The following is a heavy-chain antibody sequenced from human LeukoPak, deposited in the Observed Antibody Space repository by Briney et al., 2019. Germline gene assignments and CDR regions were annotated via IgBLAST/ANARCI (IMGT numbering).Heavy chain of an antibody. CDR2: VNPSGDST. CDR3: ARWTTTYLDY. V-gene: IGHV1-46*01. D-gene: IGHD3/OR15-3a*01. J-gene: IGHJ4*02. CDR1: GYTFIRYY. Sequence: ASVKASCKASGYTFIRYYIHWVRQAPGQGLEWMGIVNPSGDSTNYAQKFQGRVTMTRDTSTSTVYMELSSLRSEDTAVYYCARWTTTYLDYWGQGTLVTVSS.